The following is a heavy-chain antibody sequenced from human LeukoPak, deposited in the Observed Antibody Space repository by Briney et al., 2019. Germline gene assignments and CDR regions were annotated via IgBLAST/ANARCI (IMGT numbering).Heavy chain of an antibody. D-gene: IGHD5-24*01. CDR1: GFTFSTYW. V-gene: IGHV3-7*01. CDR3: ANGDGFDY. CDR2: IKQDGSEN. Sequence: GGSLRLSCAASGFTFSTYWMSWVRQAPGKGLEWVANIKQDGSENYYADSVTGRFTISRDNAKHLLYLQMNSLRAEDTAVYYCANGDGFDYWGQGTLVTVSS. J-gene: IGHJ4*02.